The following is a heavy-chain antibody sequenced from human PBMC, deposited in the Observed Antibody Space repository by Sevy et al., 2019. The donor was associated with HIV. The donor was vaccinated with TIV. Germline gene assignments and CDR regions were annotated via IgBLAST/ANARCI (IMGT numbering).Heavy chain of an antibody. D-gene: IGHD3-10*01. CDR2: IKQGGSGK. Sequence: GGSLRLSCAAAGFTFSTYWVTWVRQAPGKGLEWVANIKQGGSGKKYLDSVRGRFTIYRDNAKNSVYLEMNSLRAEDTAVYYRAREVGGSGYKWGQGTLVTVSS. J-gene: IGHJ4*02. V-gene: IGHV3-7*01. CDR3: AREVGGSGYK. CDR1: GFTFSTYW.